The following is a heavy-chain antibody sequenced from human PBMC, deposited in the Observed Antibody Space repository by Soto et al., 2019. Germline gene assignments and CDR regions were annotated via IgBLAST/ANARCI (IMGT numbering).Heavy chain of an antibody. CDR2: ITSNGVNT. J-gene: IGHJ4*02. D-gene: IGHD6-19*01. Sequence: EVQLVESGGGLVQPGGSLRLSCAASGFTFSSYAMHWVRQAPGKGLEYVSAITSNGVNTYYANSVKGRFTIFRDNSKNTLYLQMGSLRAEDMAVYYCATASSSGWYDYWGQGTLVTVSS. CDR1: GFTFSSYA. CDR3: ATASSSGWYDY. V-gene: IGHV3-64*01.